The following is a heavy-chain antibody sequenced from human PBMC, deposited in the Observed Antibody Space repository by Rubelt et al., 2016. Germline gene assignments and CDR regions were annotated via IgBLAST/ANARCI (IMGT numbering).Heavy chain of an antibody. CDR3: ARDGGELQSYYYYGMDV. D-gene: IGHD1-26*01. CDR2: IWYDGSNK. J-gene: IGHJ6*02. V-gene: IGHV3-33*01. Sequence: GGGVVQPGRSLRLSCAASGFTFSSYGMHWVRQAPGKGLEWVAVIWYDGSNKYYADSVKGRFTISRDNSKNTLYLQMNSLRAEDTAVYYCARDGGELQSYYYYGMDVWGQGTTVTVSS. CDR1: GFTFSSYG.